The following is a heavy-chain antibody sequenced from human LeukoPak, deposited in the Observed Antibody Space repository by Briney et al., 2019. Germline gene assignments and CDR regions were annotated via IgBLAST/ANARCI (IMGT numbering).Heavy chain of an antibody. CDR1: GGSISSSSYY. CDR3: ARDQTVVTDHDAFDI. J-gene: IGHJ3*02. Sequence: SETLSLTCTVSGGSISSSSYYWGGIRQPPGKGLEWIGSIYYSGSTYYNPSLKSRVTISVDTSKNQFSLKLSSVTAADTAVYYCARDQTVVTDHDAFDIWGQGTMVTVSS. V-gene: IGHV4-39*07. CDR2: IYYSGST. D-gene: IGHD4-23*01.